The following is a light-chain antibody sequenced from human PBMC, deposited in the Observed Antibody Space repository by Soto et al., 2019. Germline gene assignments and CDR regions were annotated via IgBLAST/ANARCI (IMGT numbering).Light chain of an antibody. V-gene: IGLV1-47*01. CDR1: ASNIGSNF. CDR3: AAWDDSLSGWV. CDR2: RNN. J-gene: IGLJ3*02. Sequence: QSVLTQPPSASGTPGKRATIPGPGSASNIGSNFVYWYQQFPGTAPKLLIYRNNQRPSGVPDRFSGSKSGTSASLAISGLPSEDEADYYCAAWDDSLSGWVFGGGTKLTVL.